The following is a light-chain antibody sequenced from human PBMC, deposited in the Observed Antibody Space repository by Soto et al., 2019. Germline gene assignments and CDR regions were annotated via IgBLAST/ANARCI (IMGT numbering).Light chain of an antibody. CDR2: LGS. V-gene: IGKV2-28*01. CDR3: VQALQTPS. Sequence: DIVMTQSPLSLPVTPGEPASISCRSSQSLLHSNGYTYLDWYLQKPGQSPQLLIYLGSNRASGVPDRFSGSGSGTDFTLQISRVEAEDVGVYYCVQALQTPSFGGGTKVDIK. CDR1: QSLLHSNGYTY. J-gene: IGKJ4*01.